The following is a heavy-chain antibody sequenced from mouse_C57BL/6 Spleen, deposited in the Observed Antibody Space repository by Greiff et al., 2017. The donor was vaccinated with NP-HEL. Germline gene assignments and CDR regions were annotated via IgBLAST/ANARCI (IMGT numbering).Heavy chain of an antibody. CDR1: GFSLTSYG. CDR2: IWSGGST. V-gene: IGHV2-2*01. J-gene: IGHJ1*03. Sequence: QVHVKQSGPGLVQPSQSLSITCTVSGFSLTSYGVHWVRQSPGKGLEWLGVIWSGGSTDYTAAFISRLSISKDNSKSQVFFKMNSLQADDTAIYYCAATTVVATSWYFDVWGTGTTVTVSS. D-gene: IGHD1-1*01. CDR3: AATTVVATSWYFDV.